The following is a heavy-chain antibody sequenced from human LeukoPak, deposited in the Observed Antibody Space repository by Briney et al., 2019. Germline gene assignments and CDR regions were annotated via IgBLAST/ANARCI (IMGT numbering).Heavy chain of an antibody. V-gene: IGHV4-59*12. D-gene: IGHD1-1*01. CDR1: GGSISSYY. CDR3: ARATTVRRGPVSFDY. CDR2: IYYSGST. J-gene: IGHJ4*02. Sequence: SETLSLTCTVSGGSISSYYWSWIRQPPGKGLEWIGYIYYSGSTYYNPSLKSRVTISVDTSKNQFSLKLSSVTAADTAVYYCARATTVRRGPVSFDYWGQGTLVTVSS.